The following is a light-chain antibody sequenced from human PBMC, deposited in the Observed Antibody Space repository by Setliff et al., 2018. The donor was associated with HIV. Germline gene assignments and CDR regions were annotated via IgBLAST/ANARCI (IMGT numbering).Light chain of an antibody. CDR2: DVI. CDR1: SSDIGTYDR. Sequence: QSVLTQPASVSGTPGQSITISCTGSSSDIGTYDRVSWYQQRPDGGPRLIIYDVIHRPSGVPHRFSGSKSGNTASLTISGLQTEDEADYYCMSYLSTNSYVFGTGT. J-gene: IGLJ1*01. CDR3: MSYLSTNSYV. V-gene: IGLV2-14*03.